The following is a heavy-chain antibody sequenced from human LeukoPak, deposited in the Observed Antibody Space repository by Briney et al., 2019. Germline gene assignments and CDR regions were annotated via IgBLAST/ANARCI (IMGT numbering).Heavy chain of an antibody. CDR1: GGSISSSPYY. J-gene: IGHJ5*02. CDR3: ARHYLSDGILSTFDP. CDR2: IYYRGST. D-gene: IGHD2-2*01. V-gene: IGHV4-39*01. Sequence: SETRSLTCTVSGGSISSSPYYWAWIRHPPGKGLEWIGTIYYRGSTYSNPSLNSRVTISLDTSKNQFSLRLRSVTAADTALYYCARHYLSDGILSTFDPWGQGTLVTVSS.